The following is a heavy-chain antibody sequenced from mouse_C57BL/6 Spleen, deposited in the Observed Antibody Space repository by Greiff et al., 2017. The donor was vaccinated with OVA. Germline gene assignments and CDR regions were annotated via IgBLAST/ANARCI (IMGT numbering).Heavy chain of an antibody. J-gene: IGHJ3*01. CDR2: IDPANGNT. V-gene: IGHV14-3*01. D-gene: IGHD2-5*01. CDR3: ARMGESNYWFAY. CDR1: GFNSKNTY. Sequence: VQLQQSVAELVRPGASVKLSCTASGFNSKNTYMHWVKQRPEQGLEWIGRIDPANGNTKYAPKFQGKATITADTSSNTAYLQLSSLTSEDTAIYYCARMGESNYWFAYWGQGTLVTVSA.